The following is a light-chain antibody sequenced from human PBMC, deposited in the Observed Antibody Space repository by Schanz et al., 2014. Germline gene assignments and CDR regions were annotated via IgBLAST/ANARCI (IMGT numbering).Light chain of an antibody. CDR1: QSVSSN. CDR3: QQYYSTALT. J-gene: IGKJ4*01. Sequence: EIVMTQSPATLSVSPGERATLSCRASQSVSSNLAWYQQKPGQAPRLLIYGASTRATGIPARFSGSGSGTEFTLTISSLQSEDFAVYYCQQYYSTALTFGGGTKVEIK. V-gene: IGKV3-15*01. CDR2: GAS.